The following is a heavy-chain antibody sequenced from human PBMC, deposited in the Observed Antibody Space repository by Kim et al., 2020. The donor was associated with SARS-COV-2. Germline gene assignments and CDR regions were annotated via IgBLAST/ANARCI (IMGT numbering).Heavy chain of an antibody. Sequence: SETLSLTCTVSGGSISSYYWSWIRQPPGKGLEWIGYIYYSGSTNYNPSLKSRVTISVDTSKNQFSLKLSSVTAADTAVYYCAGVLGIAAAGTPLYFDYWGQGTLVTFSS. J-gene: IGHJ4*02. CDR3: AGVLGIAAAGTPLYFDY. V-gene: IGHV4-59*01. CDR2: IYYSGST. D-gene: IGHD6-13*01. CDR1: GGSISSYY.